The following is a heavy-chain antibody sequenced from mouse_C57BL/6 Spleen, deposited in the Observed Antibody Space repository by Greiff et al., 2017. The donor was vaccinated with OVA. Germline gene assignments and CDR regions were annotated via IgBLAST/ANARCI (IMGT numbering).Heavy chain of an antibody. CDR2: IYPGDGDT. Sequence: QVQLQQSGAELVKPGASVKISCKASGYAFSSYWMNWVKQRPGKGLEWIGQIYPGDGDTNYNGKFKGKATLTADKSSSTAYMQLSSLTSEDSAVYFCARGTFLYAMDYWGQGTSVTVSS. V-gene: IGHV1-80*01. J-gene: IGHJ4*01. CDR1: GYAFSSYW. CDR3: ARGTFLYAMDY. D-gene: IGHD3-3*01.